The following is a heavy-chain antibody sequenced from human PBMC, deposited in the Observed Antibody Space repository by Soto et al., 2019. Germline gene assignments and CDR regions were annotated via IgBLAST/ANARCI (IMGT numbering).Heavy chain of an antibody. V-gene: IGHV3-23*01. J-gene: IGHJ6*03. D-gene: IGHD3-3*01. CDR1: GFTFSSYA. CDR2: ISGSGGST. CDR3: ARASYDFWSGHYYYMDV. Sequence: GSLRLSCAASGFTFSSYAMSWVRQAPGKGLEWVSAISGSGGSTYYADSVKGRFTISRDNSKNTLYLQMNSLRAEDTAVYYCARASYDFWSGHYYYMDVWGKGTTVTVSS.